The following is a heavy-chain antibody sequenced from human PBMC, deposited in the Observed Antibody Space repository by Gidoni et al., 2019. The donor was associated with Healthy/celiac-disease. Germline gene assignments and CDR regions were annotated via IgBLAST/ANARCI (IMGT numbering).Heavy chain of an antibody. Sequence: VQLVQSGAEVKKPGASVKVAGKASGGTVSSYAISWVRQAPGQGLEWMGGIIPIFGTANYAQKFQGRVTLTADESTSTAYMELSSLRSEDTAVYYCARCIAVFSSFHLDPWGQGTLVTVSS. CDR1: GGTVSSYA. CDR2: IIPIFGTA. D-gene: IGHD6-19*01. V-gene: IGHV1-69*01. J-gene: IGHJ5*02. CDR3: ARCIAVFSSFHLDP.